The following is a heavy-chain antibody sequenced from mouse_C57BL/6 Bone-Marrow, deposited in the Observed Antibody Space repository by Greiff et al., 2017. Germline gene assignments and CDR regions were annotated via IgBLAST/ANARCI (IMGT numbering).Heavy chain of an antibody. V-gene: IGHV14-4*01. Sequence: EVQLQQSGAELVRPGASVKFSCTASGFNIKADYMHWVKQRPEQGLEWIGWIDPENGDTEYASKFQGKATITAYTSSNTAYLQLSSLTSEDTAVYYCTTVEWLRRGYFDVWGTGTTVTVSS. CDR1: GFNIKADY. CDR3: TTVEWLRRGYFDV. CDR2: IDPENGDT. J-gene: IGHJ1*03. D-gene: IGHD2-2*01.